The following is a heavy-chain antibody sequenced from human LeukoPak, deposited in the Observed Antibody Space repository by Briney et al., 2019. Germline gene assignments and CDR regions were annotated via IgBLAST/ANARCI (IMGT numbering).Heavy chain of an antibody. D-gene: IGHD1-26*01. CDR3: ARGLVGATSNRTEFDH. CDR2: IYYSGST. Sequence: SETLSLTCTVSGGSISSYYWSWIRQPPGKGLEWIGYIYYSGSTNYNPSLKSRVTISVNTSKNQFSLKLSSVTAADTAVYYCARGLVGATSNRTEFDHWGQGTLVTVSS. J-gene: IGHJ4*02. V-gene: IGHV4-59*01. CDR1: GGSISSYY.